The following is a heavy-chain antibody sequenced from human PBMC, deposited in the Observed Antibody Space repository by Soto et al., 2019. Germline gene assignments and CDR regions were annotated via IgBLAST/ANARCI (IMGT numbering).Heavy chain of an antibody. CDR1: GDSVSSNSAA. J-gene: IGHJ6*02. V-gene: IGHV6-1*01. D-gene: IGHD5-12*01. Sequence: PSQTLSLTCAISGDSVSSNSAAWNWIRQSPSRGLEWLGRTYYRSKWYNDYAVSVKSRITINPDTSNNYFSLQLNSVTPEDTASYYCAVGHTGYDLNGMDVWGQGTTVTVSS. CDR3: AVGHTGYDLNGMDV. CDR2: TYYRSKWYN.